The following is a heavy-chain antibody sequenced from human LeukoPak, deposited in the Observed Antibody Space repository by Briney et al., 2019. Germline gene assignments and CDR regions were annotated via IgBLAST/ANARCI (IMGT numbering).Heavy chain of an antibody. CDR3: ARAFGYGDPRTPNWFDP. CDR2: INTNTGNP. J-gene: IGHJ5*02. CDR1: GYTFTSYA. V-gene: IGHV7-4-1*02. Sequence: GESLKISCKGSGYTFTSYAMNWVRQAPRQGLEWMGWINTNTGNPTYAQGFTGRFVFSLDTSVSTAYLQISSLKAEDTAVYYCARAFGYGDPRTPNWFDPWGQGTLVTVSS. D-gene: IGHD4-17*01.